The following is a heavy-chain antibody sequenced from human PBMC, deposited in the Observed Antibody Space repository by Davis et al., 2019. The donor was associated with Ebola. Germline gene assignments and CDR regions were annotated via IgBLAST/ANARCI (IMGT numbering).Heavy chain of an antibody. Sequence: SETLSLTCTVSGYSITSDYYWGWIRQSPGKGLEWIGTFYYSGTTFYNPSLKSRITVSVDPSKNQFSLKLNSVTAADTAVYYCASLRQTYDSSGYSQPFDYWGQGSLVTVSS. J-gene: IGHJ4*02. D-gene: IGHD3-22*01. CDR3: ASLRQTYDSSGYSQPFDY. V-gene: IGHV4-38-2*02. CDR1: GYSITSDYY. CDR2: FYYSGTT.